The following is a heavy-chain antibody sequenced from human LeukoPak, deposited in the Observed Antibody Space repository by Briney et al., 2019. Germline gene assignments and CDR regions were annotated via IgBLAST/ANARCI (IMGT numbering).Heavy chain of an antibody. CDR3: ARRCYDSSGFDY. Sequence: GGSLRLSCAASGFTFTTYAMSSVRQAPGTGREWVSAISGSGGRTYYADSVKGRFTISRNNSKNTLYLQMNSLRAEDTAVYYCARRCYDSSGFDYWGQGTLVTVSS. CDR1: GFTFTTYA. CDR2: ISGSGGRT. V-gene: IGHV3-23*01. J-gene: IGHJ4*02. D-gene: IGHD3-22*01.